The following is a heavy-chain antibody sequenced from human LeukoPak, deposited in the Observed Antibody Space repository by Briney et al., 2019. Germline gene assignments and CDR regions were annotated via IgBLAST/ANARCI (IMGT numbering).Heavy chain of an antibody. D-gene: IGHD2-8*01. Sequence: ASVKVSCKASGYSFTGYYMHWVRQAPGQGLEWMGWINPNSGDTKYAQKFQGRVTMTRDTSISTAYMELTRLRSDDTAWYYCARGGLRVMVYRLYYMDVWGKGTTVTVSS. CDR1: GYSFTGYY. CDR3: ARGGLRVMVYRLYYMDV. J-gene: IGHJ6*03. CDR2: INPNSGDT. V-gene: IGHV1-2*02.